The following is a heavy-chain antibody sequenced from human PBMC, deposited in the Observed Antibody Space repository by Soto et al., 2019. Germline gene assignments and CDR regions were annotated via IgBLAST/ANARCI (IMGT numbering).Heavy chain of an antibody. CDR1: GFTVSSNY. CDR2: IYSGGST. J-gene: IGHJ6*02. Sequence: PGGSLRLSCAASGFTVSSNYMSWVRQAPGKGLEWVSVIYSGGSTYYADSVKGRFTISRDNSKNTLYLQMNSLRAEDTAVYYCARDLTDTQWYYYGMDVWGQGTTVTVSS. CDR3: ARDLTDTQWYYYGMDV. D-gene: IGHD3-9*01. V-gene: IGHV3-53*01.